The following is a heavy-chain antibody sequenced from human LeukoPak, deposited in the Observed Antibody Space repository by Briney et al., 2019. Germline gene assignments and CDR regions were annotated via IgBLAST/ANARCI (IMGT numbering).Heavy chain of an antibody. CDR2: LNEDGNKK. CDR3: ARDGRDGFIDY. CDR1: AFTFTNYW. Sequence: GGSLRLSCAASAFTFTNYWMSWVRPAQGKWMEWVANLNEDGNKKYYVGSVKGRFTISRDNAKNSLYLQLDSLRAGDTAVYYCARDGRDGFIDYWGQGTLVTVSS. J-gene: IGHJ4*02. V-gene: IGHV3-7*01. D-gene: IGHD5-24*01.